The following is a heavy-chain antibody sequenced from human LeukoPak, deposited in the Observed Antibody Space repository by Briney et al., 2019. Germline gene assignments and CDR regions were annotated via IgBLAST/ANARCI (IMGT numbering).Heavy chain of an antibody. CDR3: ARRRGFSYETDY. CDR2: ISYDGSNK. J-gene: IGHJ4*02. Sequence: GGSLRLSCAASGFTFSSYAMHWVRQAPGKGLEWVAVISYDGSNKYYADSVKGRFNISRDTSKNTLYLQMNSLRAEDTAVYYCARRRGFSYETDYWGQGTLVTVSS. V-gene: IGHV3-30*14. D-gene: IGHD5-18*01. CDR1: GFTFSSYA.